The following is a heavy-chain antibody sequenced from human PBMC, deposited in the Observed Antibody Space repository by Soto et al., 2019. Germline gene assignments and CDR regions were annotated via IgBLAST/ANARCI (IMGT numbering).Heavy chain of an antibody. J-gene: IGHJ3*02. V-gene: IGHV1-58*02. D-gene: IGHD1-26*01. Sequence: QMQLVQSGPEVKKPGTSVKVSCKASGFTFTSSAMQWVRQARGQRLEWIGWIVVGSGNTNYAQKFQERVTITRDMSTSTAYMELRSLRSEDTAVYYCAAALVGAKMGYAFDIWGQGTMVTVSS. CDR3: AAALVGAKMGYAFDI. CDR1: GFTFTSSA. CDR2: IVVGSGNT.